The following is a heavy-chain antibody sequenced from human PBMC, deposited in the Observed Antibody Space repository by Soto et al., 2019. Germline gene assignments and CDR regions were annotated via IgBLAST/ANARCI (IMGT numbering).Heavy chain of an antibody. CDR2: IIPIFGTA. CDR3: ARGFTNYFWSGLDGMDV. CDR1: GGTFSSYA. Sequence: QVQLVQSGAEVKKPGSSVKVSCKASGGTFSSYAISWVRQAPGQGLEWMGGIIPIFGTANYAQKFQGRVTITADESTSTAYMELSSLRSEDTAVYYCARGFTNYFWSGLDGMDVWGQGTTVTVSS. V-gene: IGHV1-69*12. J-gene: IGHJ6*02. D-gene: IGHD3-3*01.